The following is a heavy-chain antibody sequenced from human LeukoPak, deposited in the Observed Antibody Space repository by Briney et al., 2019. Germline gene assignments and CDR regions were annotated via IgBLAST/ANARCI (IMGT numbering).Heavy chain of an antibody. CDR1: GGSLIGFH. CDR3: ARDPSTVIGVSYYFDF. V-gene: IGHV4-34*01. D-gene: IGHD4-17*01. CDR2: VNHRGVT. Sequence: SETLSLTCEVSGGSLIGFHWNWIRQSPTKGLEWIGEVNHRGVTNYNPSPKSRVTISLDTSKSQFSLNLRSMTAADTAVYYCARDPSTVIGVSYYFDFWGQGTQVTVSS. J-gene: IGHJ4*02.